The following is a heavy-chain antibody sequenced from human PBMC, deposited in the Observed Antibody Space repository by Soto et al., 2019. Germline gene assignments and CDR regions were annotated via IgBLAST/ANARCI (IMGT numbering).Heavy chain of an antibody. J-gene: IGHJ4*02. CDR3: ARFHAAGFPTIDY. CDR1: GGSISSGGYY. Sequence: SETLSLTCTVSGGSISSGGYYWSWIRQHPGEGLEWIGYIYYSGSTYYNPSLKSRVTISVDTSKNQFSLKLGSVTAADTAVYYCARFHAAGFPTIDYWGQGTLVTVSS. CDR2: IYYSGST. D-gene: IGHD6-13*01. V-gene: IGHV4-31*03.